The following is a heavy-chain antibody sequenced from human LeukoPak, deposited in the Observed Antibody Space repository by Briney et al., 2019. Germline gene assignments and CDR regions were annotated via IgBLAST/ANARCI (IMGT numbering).Heavy chain of an antibody. CDR1: GYTFTGYY. Sequence: SVKVSCKASGYTFTGYYMHWVRQAPGQGLELMGWINPNSGGTNYAQKFEGRVTITRDTSISTAYMELSRLRSDDTAVYYCAREWPDYYGSGSYYPLPPDYWGQGTLVTVSS. D-gene: IGHD3-10*01. CDR2: INPNSGGT. J-gene: IGHJ4*02. CDR3: AREWPDYYGSGSYYPLPPDY. V-gene: IGHV1-2*02.